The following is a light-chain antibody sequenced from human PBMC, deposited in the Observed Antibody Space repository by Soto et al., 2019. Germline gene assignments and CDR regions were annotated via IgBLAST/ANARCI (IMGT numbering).Light chain of an antibody. CDR3: AAWDDSLSGGV. V-gene: IGLV1-47*01. CDR1: SSNIGSNY. CDR2: RNN. J-gene: IGLJ3*02. Sequence: QSVLTQPPSASGTPGQRVTISCSGSSSNIGSNYVYWYQQLPGTAPKLLIYRNNQRPSGVPDRFSASKSGASASLAISGLRSEDEADYYCAAWDDSLSGGVFGEGTKVTVL.